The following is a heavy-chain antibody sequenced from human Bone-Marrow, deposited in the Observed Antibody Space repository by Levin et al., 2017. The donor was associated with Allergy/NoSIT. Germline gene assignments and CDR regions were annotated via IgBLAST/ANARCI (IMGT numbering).Heavy chain of an antibody. CDR3: ARDADYGGPFFDS. D-gene: IGHD4-23*01. J-gene: IGHJ4*02. Sequence: PGGSLRLSCAASGFTFSRYWMDWVRHVPGKGLEWVANIGRDGSEKYYVDSVKGRFTISRDNARNSLYLQMNSLRAEDTALYYCARDADYGGPFFDSWGQGTLVTVSS. CDR1: GFTFSRYW. CDR2: IGRDGSEK. V-gene: IGHV3-7*04.